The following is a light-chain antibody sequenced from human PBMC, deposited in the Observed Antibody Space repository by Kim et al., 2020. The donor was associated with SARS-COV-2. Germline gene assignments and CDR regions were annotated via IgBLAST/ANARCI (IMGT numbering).Light chain of an antibody. V-gene: IGKV1-39*01. Sequence: IQMTQSPSSLSASVGDRVTITCRASQSITTYLNWYQQKPGKAPELLIYAASNLQSGVPSRFSGSGSGTDFTLTISSLQPEDFATYYCQQTYSAPPTFGHGTKVDIK. CDR1: QSITTY. CDR2: AAS. J-gene: IGKJ1*01. CDR3: QQTYSAPPT.